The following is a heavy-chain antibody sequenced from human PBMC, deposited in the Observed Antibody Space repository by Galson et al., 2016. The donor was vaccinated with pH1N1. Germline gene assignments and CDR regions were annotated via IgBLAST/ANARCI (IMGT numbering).Heavy chain of an antibody. D-gene: IGHD3-10*01. CDR3: ARGDYYYGSGTDEDFGFDP. CDR1: GGSTSSDY. CDR2: IHNSGST. Sequence: LSLTCTVSGGSTSSDYWSWIRQPPGKGLEWIGYIHNSGSTNYNPSLKSRVTISVDTSKKQFPLKLSSVTAADTAVYYCARGDYYYGSGTDEDFGFDPWGQGTLVTVSS. V-gene: IGHV4-59*01. J-gene: IGHJ5*02.